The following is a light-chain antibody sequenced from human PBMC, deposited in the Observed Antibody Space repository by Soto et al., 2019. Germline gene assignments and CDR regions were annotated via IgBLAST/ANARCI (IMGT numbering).Light chain of an antibody. CDR3: QQSNSCPLT. Sequence: DIQMTQSPSTLCASVGDRVTITCRASQSISSRLTWYQQKPGKAPKLLIYGASSLQGGVPSRFTGSESGTDFTLTISSLQPEDFATYYCQQSNSCPLTFGGGTKVDIK. V-gene: IGKV1-12*01. CDR1: QSISSR. J-gene: IGKJ4*01. CDR2: GAS.